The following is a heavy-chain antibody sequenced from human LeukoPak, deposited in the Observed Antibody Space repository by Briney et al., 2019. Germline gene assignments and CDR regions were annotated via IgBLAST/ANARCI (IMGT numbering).Heavy chain of an antibody. CDR3: ARKYSSSPLGFDP. CDR2: IYYSGST. J-gene: IGHJ5*02. D-gene: IGHD6-6*01. Sequence: SETLSLTCTVSGGSISSGGYYWSWIRQHPGKGLEWIGYIYYSGSTYYNPSLKSRVTIPVDTSKNRFSLKLSSVTAADTAVYYCARKYSSSPLGFDPWGQGTLVTVSS. V-gene: IGHV4-31*03. CDR1: GGSISSGGYY.